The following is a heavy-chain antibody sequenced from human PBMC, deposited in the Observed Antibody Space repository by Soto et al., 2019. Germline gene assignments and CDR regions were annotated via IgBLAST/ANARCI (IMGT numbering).Heavy chain of an antibody. CDR1: GFTFSNYE. CDR2: VSKSGTTT. J-gene: IGHJ6*02. Sequence: GSLRLSCTASGFTFSNYEMNWVRQAPGKGLEWLSYVSKSGTTTYYADAVEGRLTISRDNAKSSLYLEVNNLRAEDTAVYYCARDEDKVRGIFPYAFGMDLWGQGTVVTVSS. V-gene: IGHV3-48*03. CDR3: ARDEDKVRGIFPYAFGMDL. D-gene: IGHD3-10*01.